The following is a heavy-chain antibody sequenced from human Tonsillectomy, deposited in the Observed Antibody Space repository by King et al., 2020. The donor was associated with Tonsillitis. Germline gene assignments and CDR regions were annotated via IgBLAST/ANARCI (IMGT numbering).Heavy chain of an antibody. Sequence: QLVQSGAEVKRRGSSVKVSCKASGGTFSSYTINWVRQAPGQGLEWMGGIIPIVGTATYALKLQGRVTITADESTNTAYMELSSLTSEDTAMYYCARDFEYSSSPGYWGQGTQVTVSS. D-gene: IGHD6-6*01. J-gene: IGHJ4*02. CDR2: IIPIVGTA. CDR1: GGTFSSYT. CDR3: ARDFEYSSSPGY. V-gene: IGHV1-69*12.